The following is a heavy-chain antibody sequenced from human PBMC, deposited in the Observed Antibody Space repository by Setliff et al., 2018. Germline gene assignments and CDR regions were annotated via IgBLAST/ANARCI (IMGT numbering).Heavy chain of an antibody. CDR1: GYAFTGYY. Sequence: ASVKVSCKASGYAFTGYYIHWVRQAPGQGLEWMGWINPNSGGTNYAQKFQGWVTMTRDTSISTAYMELSRLRSDDTAVYYCARDRDSSGYPYYFDYWGQGTLVTVSS. CDR2: INPNSGGT. D-gene: IGHD3-22*01. CDR3: ARDRDSSGYPYYFDY. J-gene: IGHJ4*02. V-gene: IGHV1-2*04.